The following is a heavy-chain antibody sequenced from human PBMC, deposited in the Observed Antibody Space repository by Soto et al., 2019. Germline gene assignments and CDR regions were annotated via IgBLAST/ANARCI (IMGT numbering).Heavy chain of an antibody. CDR2: ISWNIACI. V-gene: IGHV3-9*01. CDR3: AKVISTVVNRYAFDI. CDR1: GFNFDDYA. J-gene: IGHJ3*02. D-gene: IGHD2-2*01. Sequence: SLRLSCAASGFNFDDYALLCVRHAPREGLDGLSGISWNIACIGYADFVSRRCTILRDNAELSVYMQMKSLRTEDTALYYCAKVISTVVNRYAFDIWGQRRMVNVSS.